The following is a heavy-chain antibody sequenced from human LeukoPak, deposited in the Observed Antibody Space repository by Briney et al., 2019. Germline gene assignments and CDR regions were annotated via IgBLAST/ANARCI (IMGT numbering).Heavy chain of an antibody. D-gene: IGHD2-21*01. J-gene: IGHJ6*03. CDR3: ARDCGGDCSPAYYYYYHMDV. CDR1: GGSISSYY. Sequence: SETLSLTCTVSGGSISSYYWSWIRQPPGKGLEWIGYIYYSGGTNYNPSLKSRVTISVDTSKNQFSLKLSSVTAADTAVYYCARDCGGDCSPAYYYYYHMDVWGKGTTVTVSS. V-gene: IGHV4-59*01. CDR2: IYYSGGT.